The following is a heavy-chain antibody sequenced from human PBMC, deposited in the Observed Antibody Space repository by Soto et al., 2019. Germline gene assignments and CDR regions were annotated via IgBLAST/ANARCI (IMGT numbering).Heavy chain of an antibody. CDR1: GGTFSSYA. J-gene: IGHJ3*02. Sequence: SVKVSCKASGGTFSSYAISWVRQAPGQGLEWMGGIIPIFGTANYAQKFQGRVTITADKSTSTAYMGLSSLRSEDTAVYYCAREPAKNYYDSSGYHDAFDIWGQGTMVTVSS. D-gene: IGHD3-22*01. CDR3: AREPAKNYYDSSGYHDAFDI. CDR2: IIPIFGTA. V-gene: IGHV1-69*06.